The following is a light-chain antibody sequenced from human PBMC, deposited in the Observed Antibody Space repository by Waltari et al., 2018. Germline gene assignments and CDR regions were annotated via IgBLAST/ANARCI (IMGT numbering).Light chain of an antibody. CDR2: AAS. J-gene: IGKJ1*01. Sequence: DIQLPQSPSSLSASVGDSVPLTCRASQPIDNYLTWYQQKPGKAPKLLIYAASTWHTGVPDRFSGSGSGTEFTLTIGGLELEDFATYFCQHCESSPRTFGQGTKVEIK. CDR3: QHCESSPRT. V-gene: IGKV1-39*01. CDR1: QPIDNY.